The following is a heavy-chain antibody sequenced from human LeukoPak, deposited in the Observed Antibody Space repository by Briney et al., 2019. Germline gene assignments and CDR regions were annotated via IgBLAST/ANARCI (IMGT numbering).Heavy chain of an antibody. D-gene: IGHD6-19*01. CDR1: GGTFSSYA. V-gene: IGHV1-69*13. CDR2: IIPIFGTA. Sequence: SVKVSCKASGGTFSSYAISWVRQAPGQGLEWMGGIIPIFGTANYAQKFQGRVTITADESTSTAYMELSSLRSEDTAVYYCARVPLEGIAVAAVDYWGQGTLVTVSS. J-gene: IGHJ4*02. CDR3: ARVPLEGIAVAAVDY.